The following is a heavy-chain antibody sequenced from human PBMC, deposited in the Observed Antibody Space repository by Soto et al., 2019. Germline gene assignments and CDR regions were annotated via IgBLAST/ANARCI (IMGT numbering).Heavy chain of an antibody. CDR1: GGSFSGYY. V-gene: IGHV4-34*01. CDR3: ARVRITMVRGVIRNYYYYGMDV. D-gene: IGHD3-10*01. J-gene: IGHJ6*02. Sequence: SETLSLTCAVYGGSFSGYYWSWMRQPPGKGLEWIGEINHSGSTNYNPSLKSRVTISVDTSKNQFSLKLSSVTAADAAVYYCARVRITMVRGVIRNYYYYGMDVWGQGTTVTVSS. CDR2: INHSGST.